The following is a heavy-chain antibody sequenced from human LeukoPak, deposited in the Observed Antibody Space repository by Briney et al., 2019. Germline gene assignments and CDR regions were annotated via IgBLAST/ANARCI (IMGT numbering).Heavy chain of an antibody. CDR2: IRSKANSYAT. V-gene: IGHV3-73*01. CDR3: TRRSGSGSLFDY. CDR1: GFTFSGSA. Sequence: SGGSLRLSCAASGFTFSGSAMHSVRQASGKGLEWVGRIRSKANSYATAYAASVKGRFTISRDDSKNTAYLQMNSLKTEDTAVYYCTRRSGSGSLFDYWGQGTLVTGSS. J-gene: IGHJ4*02. D-gene: IGHD3-10*01.